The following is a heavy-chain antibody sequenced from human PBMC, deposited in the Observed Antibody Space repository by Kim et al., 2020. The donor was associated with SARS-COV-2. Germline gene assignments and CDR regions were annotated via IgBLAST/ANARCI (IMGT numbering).Heavy chain of an antibody. Sequence: TKYGAKVQGRVIMTTDPSTNTAYMELWSLRSDDTAMYYCARGAYGDVSFDYWGQGTLVTVSS. V-gene: IGHV1-18*01. CDR2: T. CDR3: ARGAYGDVSFDY. D-gene: IGHD4-17*01. J-gene: IGHJ4*02.